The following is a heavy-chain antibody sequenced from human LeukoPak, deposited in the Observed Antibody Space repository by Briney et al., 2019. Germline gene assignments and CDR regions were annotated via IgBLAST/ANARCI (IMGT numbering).Heavy chain of an antibody. Sequence: GGSLRLSCAASGFTFSNYWMHWVRQAPGKGLVWVSLIDSDETSTTYADSVKGRFTISRDNAKNTLYLQMNSLRADDTAVYYCARDGGYCTNGVCFFVYWGERTLVTVSS. CDR3: ARDGGYCTNGVCFFVY. V-gene: IGHV3-74*01. J-gene: IGHJ4*02. D-gene: IGHD2-8*01. CDR2: IDSDETST. CDR1: GFTFSNYW.